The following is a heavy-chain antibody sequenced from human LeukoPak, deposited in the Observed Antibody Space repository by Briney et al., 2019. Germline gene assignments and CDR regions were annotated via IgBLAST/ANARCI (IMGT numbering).Heavy chain of an antibody. V-gene: IGHV3-21*01. J-gene: IGHJ4*02. CDR3: ARDPIPRRYDISGV. D-gene: IGHD3-22*01. CDR1: GFTFSSYS. Sequence: GGSLRLSCAASGFTFSSYSMNWVRQAPGKGLEWVSSISSSSSYIYYADSVKGRFTISRDNAKNSLYLQMNSLRAEDTAVYYCARDPIPRRYDISGVWGQGTLVTVSS. CDR2: ISSSSSYI.